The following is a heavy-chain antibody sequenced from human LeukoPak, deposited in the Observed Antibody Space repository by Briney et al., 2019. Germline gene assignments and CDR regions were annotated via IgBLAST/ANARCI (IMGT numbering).Heavy chain of an antibody. CDR2: INAGNGNT. V-gene: IGHV1-3*01. J-gene: IGHJ6*02. D-gene: IGHD5-18*01. CDR1: GYTFAKYA. CDR3: AREEWDTTDYYSDYSMDV. Sequence: GASVKVSCKASGYTFAKYAIHWVRQAPGQRLEWMGWINAGNGNTEYSQKFQGRVTFTRDTSASIAYMELGSLRSEDTAVYYCAREEWDTTDYYSDYSMDVWGQGTPVTVSS.